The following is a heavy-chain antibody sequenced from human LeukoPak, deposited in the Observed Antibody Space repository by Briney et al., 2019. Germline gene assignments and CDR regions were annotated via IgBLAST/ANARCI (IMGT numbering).Heavy chain of an antibody. V-gene: IGHV1-69*01. J-gene: IGHJ4*02. CDR1: GCTFSSYA. CDR2: IIPIFGTA. Sequence: SVKVSCKASGCTFSSYAISWVRQAPGQGLEWMGGIIPIFGTANYAQKFQGRVTITADESTSTAYMELSSLRSEDTAVYYCARVVDCSSTSCYTGSDYWGQGTLVTVSS. CDR3: ARVVDCSSTSCYTGSDY. D-gene: IGHD2-2*02.